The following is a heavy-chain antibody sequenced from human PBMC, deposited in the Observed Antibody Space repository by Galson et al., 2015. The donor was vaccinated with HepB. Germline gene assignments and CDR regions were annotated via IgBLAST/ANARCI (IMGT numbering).Heavy chain of an antibody. D-gene: IGHD1-26*01. V-gene: IGHV3-30*02. CDR3: AKDRAMYSGTYYFDY. Sequence: YYADSVNGRFTISRESSKNTMYLQMSSLRPEDTAVYYCAKDRAMYSGTYYFDYWGQGTLVTVSS. J-gene: IGHJ4*02.